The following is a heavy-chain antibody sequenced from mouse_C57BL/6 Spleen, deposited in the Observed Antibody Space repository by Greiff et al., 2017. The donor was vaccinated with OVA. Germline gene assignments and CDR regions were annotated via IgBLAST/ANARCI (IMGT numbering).Heavy chain of an antibody. J-gene: IGHJ1*03. CDR2: ILPGNGST. D-gene: IGHD1-1*01. CDR1: GYTFTGYW. CDR3: ARLLAPNWYFDV. V-gene: IGHV1-9*01. Sequence: VQLQQSGAELMKPGASVKLSCKATGYTFTGYWIEWVKQRPGHGLEWIGEILPGNGSTNYNEKFKGKATFTADTSSNTAYMQLSSLTTEDSAIYYCARLLAPNWYFDVWGTGTTVTVSS.